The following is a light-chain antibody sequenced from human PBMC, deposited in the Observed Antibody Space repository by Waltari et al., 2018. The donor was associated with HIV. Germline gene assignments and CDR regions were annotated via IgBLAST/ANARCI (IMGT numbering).Light chain of an antibody. CDR2: DVN. CDR3: CSNAGSHVV. Sequence: QSALTQPRSVSGSPGQSVTLSCTGISSDLGRYNSVSWYQQDPGKAPKLMLFDVNKRPSGVPARFSGSKSGNTASLTISGLQAEDEADYYCCSNAGSHVVFGGGTKVTVL. J-gene: IGLJ2*01. CDR1: SSDLGRYNS. V-gene: IGLV2-11*01.